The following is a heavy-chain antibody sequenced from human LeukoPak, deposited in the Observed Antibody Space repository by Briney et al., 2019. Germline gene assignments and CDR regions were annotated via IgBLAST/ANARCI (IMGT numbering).Heavy chain of an antibody. Sequence: PGGSLRLSCAASGFTFSNYAMSWVRQAPGKGLEWISGISGSGGSTDYADSVKGRFTISRDNSKNTLYLQMNSLRAEDTAVYYCAIGGSGWYRGYFQHWGQGTLVTVSS. CDR1: GFTFSNYA. D-gene: IGHD6-19*01. CDR3: AIGGSGWYRGYFQH. V-gene: IGHV3-23*01. CDR2: ISGSGGST. J-gene: IGHJ1*01.